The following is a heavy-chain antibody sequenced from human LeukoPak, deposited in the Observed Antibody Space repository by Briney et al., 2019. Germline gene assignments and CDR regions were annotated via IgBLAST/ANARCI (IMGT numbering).Heavy chain of an antibody. V-gene: IGHV3-7*01. J-gene: IGHJ4*02. CDR2: IKHDGSDK. CDR3: ARGGISSFDY. Sequence: GGSLGLSCAVCGFTFSSFWMTWVRQVPGKGLEWVATIKHDGSDKYYVDSVKGRFTISRDNAKKSLYLQMNSLRAEDAALYYCARGGISSFDYWGQGTLVTVSS. CDR1: GFTFSSFW. D-gene: IGHD2-15*01.